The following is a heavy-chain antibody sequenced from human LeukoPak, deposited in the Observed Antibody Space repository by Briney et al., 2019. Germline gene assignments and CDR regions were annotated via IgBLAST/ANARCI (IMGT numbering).Heavy chain of an antibody. CDR2: INPNSGDT. CDR3: ARTPIAASGSL. D-gene: IGHD6-13*01. J-gene: IGHJ4*02. CDR1: GYTFTGYY. V-gene: IGHV1-2*06. Sequence: ASVKVSCKASGYTFTGYYMHWVRQAPGQGLEWMGRINPNSGDTNYAQKFQGRVTMTRDTSISTAYMELSRLRSDDTAVYYRARTPIAASGSLWGQGTLVTVSS.